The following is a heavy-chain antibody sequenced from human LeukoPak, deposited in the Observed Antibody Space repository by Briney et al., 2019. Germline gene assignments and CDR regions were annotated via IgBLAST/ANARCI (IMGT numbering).Heavy chain of an antibody. CDR2: INPNSGGT. V-gene: IGHV1-2*02. CDR3: ARQPFDHRYYDILTGYYSYYFDY. CDR1: GYTFTGYY. D-gene: IGHD3-9*01. J-gene: IGHJ4*02. Sequence: ASVKVSCKASGYTFTGYYMHWVRQAPGQGLGWMGWINPNSGGTNYAQKFQGRVTMTRDTSISTAYMELSRLRSDDTAVYYCARQPFDHRYYDILTGYYSYYFDYWGQGTLVTVSS.